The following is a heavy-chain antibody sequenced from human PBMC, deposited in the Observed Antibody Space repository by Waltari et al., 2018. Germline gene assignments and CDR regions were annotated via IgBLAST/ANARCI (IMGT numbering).Heavy chain of an antibody. CDR2: IWYDGSNK. CDR1: GFTFSNFG. J-gene: IGHJ4*02. Sequence: QVQLVESGGGVVQPGRSLRLSCATSGFTFSNFGMHWVRQAPGKGLEWVAVIWYDGSNKYYADSVKGRFTISRDSSKNTLYLQMTSLRSEDTAVYYCARHGGDDTQVDYWGQGTLVTVSS. CDR3: ARHGGDDTQVDY. V-gene: IGHV3-33*01.